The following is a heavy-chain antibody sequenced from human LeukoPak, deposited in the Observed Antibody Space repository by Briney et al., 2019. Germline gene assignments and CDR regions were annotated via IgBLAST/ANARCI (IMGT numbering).Heavy chain of an antibody. Sequence: GRSLRLSCAASGFTFSSYGMHWVRQAPGKGLEWVAVISYDGSNKYYADSVKGRFTISRDNSKNTLYLQMNSLRAEDTAVYYCAKDQVLQSLGDHNWFDPWGQGTLVTVSS. CDR3: AKDQVLQSLGDHNWFDP. J-gene: IGHJ5*02. D-gene: IGHD2/OR15-2a*01. V-gene: IGHV3-30*18. CDR1: GFTFSSYG. CDR2: ISYDGSNK.